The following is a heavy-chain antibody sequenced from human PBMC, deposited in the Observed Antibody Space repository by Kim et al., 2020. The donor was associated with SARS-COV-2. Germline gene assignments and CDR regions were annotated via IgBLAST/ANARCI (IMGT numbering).Heavy chain of an antibody. Sequence: QKFQGRVPITADKATSTAYMELSSLRSEDTAVYYCAREGEWQLGKYYFDYWGQGTLVTVSS. D-gene: IGHD6-13*01. V-gene: IGHV1-69*04. CDR3: AREGEWQLGKYYFDY. J-gene: IGHJ4*02.